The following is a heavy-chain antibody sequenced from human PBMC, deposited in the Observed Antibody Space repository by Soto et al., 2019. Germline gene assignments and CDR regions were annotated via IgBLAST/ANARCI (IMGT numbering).Heavy chain of an antibody. CDR3: AREDQLGDYYGMDV. CDR2: IWYDGSNK. D-gene: IGHD3-16*01. CDR1: GFTFSSYG. J-gene: IGHJ6*02. Sequence: QVQLVESGGGVVQPGRSLRLSCAASGFTFSSYGMHWVRQAPGKGLEWVAVIWYDGSNKYYADSVKGRFTISRDNSKNTLYLQMNSLRAEDTAVYYCAREDQLGDYYGMDVWGQGTTVTVSS. V-gene: IGHV3-33*01.